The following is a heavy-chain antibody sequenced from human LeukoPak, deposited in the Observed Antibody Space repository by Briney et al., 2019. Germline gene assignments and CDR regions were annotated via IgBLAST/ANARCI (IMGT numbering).Heavy chain of an antibody. CDR2: IIPIFGTA. D-gene: IGHD6-19*01. CDR1: GGTFSSYA. CDR3: ARTQWLVRFDSCWFDP. Sequence: ASVKVSCKASGGTFSSYAISWVRQAPGQGLEWMGGIIPIFGTANYAQKFQGRVTITTDESTSTAYMELSSLRSEDMAVYYCARTQWLVRFDSCWFDPWGQGTLVTVSS. V-gene: IGHV1-69*05. J-gene: IGHJ5*02.